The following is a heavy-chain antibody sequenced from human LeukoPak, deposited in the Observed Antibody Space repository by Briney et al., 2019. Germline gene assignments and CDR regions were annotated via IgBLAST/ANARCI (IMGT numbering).Heavy chain of an antibody. V-gene: IGHV3-30*19. Sequence: PGGSLRLSCAASGFTFSSYGMHWVRQAPGKGLEWVAVISYDGSNKYYADSVKGRFTISRDNSKNTLYLQMNSLRAEDTAVYYCARVKYSGSYWPQLYYFDYWGQGTLVTVSS. CDR3: ARVKYSGSYWPQLYYFDY. CDR1: GFTFSSYG. D-gene: IGHD1-26*01. CDR2: ISYDGSNK. J-gene: IGHJ4*02.